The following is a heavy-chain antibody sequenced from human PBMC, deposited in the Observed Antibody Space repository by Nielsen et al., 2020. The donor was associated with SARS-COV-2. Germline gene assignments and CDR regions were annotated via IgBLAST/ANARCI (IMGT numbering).Heavy chain of an antibody. V-gene: IGHV4-34*01. D-gene: IGHD3-3*01. Sequence: WIRQPPGKGLEWIGEIHHSGRTNYNPSLKSRVTISIDTSKNQLSLNVKSVTAADTAVYYCARGNFWSGFEGNWGQGTLVTVSS. CDR3: ARGNFWSGFEGN. CDR2: IHHSGRT. J-gene: IGHJ4*02.